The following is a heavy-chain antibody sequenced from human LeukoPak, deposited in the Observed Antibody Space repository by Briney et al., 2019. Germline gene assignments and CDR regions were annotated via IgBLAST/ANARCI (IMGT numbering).Heavy chain of an antibody. CDR1: GGSISSSSYY. CDR2: IYYSGST. D-gene: IGHD3-3*01. V-gene: IGHV4-39*01. CDR3: ARIYDFWSGQSPGNAAFDI. Sequence: PSETLSLTCTVSGGSISSSSYYWGWIRQPPGKGLEWIRSIYYSGSTYYNPSLKSRVTISVDTSKNQFSLKLSSVTAADTAVYYCARIYDFWSGQSPGNAAFDIWGQGTMVTVSS. J-gene: IGHJ3*02.